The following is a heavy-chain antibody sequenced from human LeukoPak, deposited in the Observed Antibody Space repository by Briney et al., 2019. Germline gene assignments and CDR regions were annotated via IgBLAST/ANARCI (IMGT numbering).Heavy chain of an antibody. CDR2: IYYSGST. CDR3: ARNLYSGYLFDY. J-gene: IGHJ4*02. CDR1: GGSISSYY. Sequence: PSGTLSLTCTVSGGSISSYYWSWIRQPPGKGLEWIGYIYYSGSTNYNPSLKSRVTISVDTSKNQFSLKLSSVTAADTAVYYCARNLYSGYLFDYWGQGTLVTVSS. V-gene: IGHV4-59*01. D-gene: IGHD5-12*01.